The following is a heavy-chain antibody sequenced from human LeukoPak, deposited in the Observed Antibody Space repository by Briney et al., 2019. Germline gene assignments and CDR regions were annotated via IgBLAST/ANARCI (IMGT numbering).Heavy chain of an antibody. CDR2: INSDGSST. J-gene: IGHJ5*02. V-gene: IGHV3-74*01. CDR1: GFTFSSYW. Sequence: AGGSLRLSCAASGFTFSSYWMHWVRQAPGKGLVWVSRINSDGSSTSYADSVKGRFTISRDNAKNTLYLQMNSLRAEDTAVYYCARVYCGGDCYSPWGWFDPWGQGTLVTVSS. CDR3: ARVYCGGDCYSPWGWFDP. D-gene: IGHD2-21*02.